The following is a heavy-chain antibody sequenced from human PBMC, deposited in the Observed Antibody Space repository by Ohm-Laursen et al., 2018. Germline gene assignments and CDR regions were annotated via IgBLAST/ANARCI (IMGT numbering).Heavy chain of an antibody. Sequence: SLRLSCTASGFTFSSYGMHWVRQAPGKGLEWVAVIWYDGSNKYYADSVKGRFTISRDNAKNSLYLQMNSLRAEDTAVYYCARNIPFDYWGQGTLVTVSS. D-gene: IGHD1/OR15-1a*01. V-gene: IGHV3-33*03. CDR3: ARNIPFDY. CDR1: GFTFSSYG. CDR2: IWYDGSNK. J-gene: IGHJ4*02.